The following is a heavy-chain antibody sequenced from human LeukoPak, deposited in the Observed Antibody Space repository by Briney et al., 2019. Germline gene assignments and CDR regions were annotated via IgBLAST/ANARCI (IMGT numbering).Heavy chain of an antibody. D-gene: IGHD3-22*01. J-gene: IGHJ4*02. CDR3: ARDALHYYDSSGSYSDY. CDR1: GGPLTGYY. V-gene: IGHV4-4*07. CDR2: IYTTGST. Sequence: PSETLSLTCSVSGGPLTGYYWSWIRQPAGKGLEWIGRIYTTGSTNYNPSLKSRVTMSVDTSKDQFSLKLSSVTAADTAVYYCARDALHYYDSSGSYSDYWGQGTLVTVSS.